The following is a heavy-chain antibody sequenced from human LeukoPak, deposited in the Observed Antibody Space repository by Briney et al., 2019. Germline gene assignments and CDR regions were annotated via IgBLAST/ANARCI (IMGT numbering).Heavy chain of an antibody. CDR1: DGSIN. CDR2: MSYSGST. D-gene: IGHD1-26*01. J-gene: IGHJ4*02. CDR3: ARLVSSGTHGYFDF. V-gene: IGHV4-39*07. Sequence: SETLSLTCTASDGSINWGWIRQPPGKGLEWIGSMSYSGSTFYNPSLKSRVTMSVDRSNIQFSLKLSSVTAADTAVYYCARLVSSGTHGYFDFWGQGTLVTVSS.